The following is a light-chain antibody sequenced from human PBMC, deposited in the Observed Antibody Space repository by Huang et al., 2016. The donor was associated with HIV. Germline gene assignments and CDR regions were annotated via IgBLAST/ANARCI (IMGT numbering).Light chain of an antibody. J-gene: IGKJ4*01. V-gene: IGKV3D-11*01. Sequence: EIVLTQSPATLSWSPGEKITLFCRASQDIDTSLAWYQQKPGQAPRLLIYDASQRVTGVPARFTGSGSGTEFALTISRLEFDDFAVYYCQQRKSWLTFGGGTKLEVK. CDR1: QDIDTS. CDR3: QQRKSWLT. CDR2: DAS.